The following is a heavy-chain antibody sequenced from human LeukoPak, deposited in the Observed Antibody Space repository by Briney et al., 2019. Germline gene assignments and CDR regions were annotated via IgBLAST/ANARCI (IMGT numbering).Heavy chain of an antibody. CDR2: ISWDGGST. Sequence: GGSLRLSCAASGFRFTDYSMSWVRQAPGKGLEWVSLISWDGGSTYYADSVKGRFTISRDNSKNSLYLQMNSLRTEDTALYYCAKATLYYYYYMDVWGKGTTVTVSS. V-gene: IGHV3-43*01. CDR3: AKATLYYYYYMDV. J-gene: IGHJ6*03. CDR1: GFRFTDYS.